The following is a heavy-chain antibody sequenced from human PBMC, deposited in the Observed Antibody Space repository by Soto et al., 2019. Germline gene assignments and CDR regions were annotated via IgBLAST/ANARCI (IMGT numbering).Heavy chain of an antibody. D-gene: IGHD1-20*01. CDR2: IDVCSGNT. J-gene: IGHJ6*03. V-gene: IGHV1-58*02. CDR1: GFTFTSSA. Sequence: SVKVSCKASGFTFTSSAMQWVRQARGQRLEWIGWIDVCSGNTNYAQKFQERVTMTTDTSTSTAYMELRSLRSDDTAVYYCARTRGVTGYYYYYYMDVWGKGTTVTVSS. CDR3: ARTRGVTGYYYYYYMDV.